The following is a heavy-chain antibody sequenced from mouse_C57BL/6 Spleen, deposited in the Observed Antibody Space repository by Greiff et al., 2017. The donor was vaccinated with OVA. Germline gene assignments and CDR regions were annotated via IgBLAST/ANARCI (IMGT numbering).Heavy chain of an antibody. CDR2: ISYDGSN. CDR3: TKGGLGPWYFDV. CDR1: GYSITSGYY. V-gene: IGHV3-6*01. J-gene: IGHJ1*03. Sequence: EVKLQESGPGLVKPSQSLSLTCSVTGYSITSGYYWNWIRQFPGNKLEWMGYISYDGSNNYNPSLKNRISITRDTSKNQFFLKLNSVTTEDTATYYCTKGGLGPWYFDVWGTGTTVTVSS. D-gene: IGHD4-1*01.